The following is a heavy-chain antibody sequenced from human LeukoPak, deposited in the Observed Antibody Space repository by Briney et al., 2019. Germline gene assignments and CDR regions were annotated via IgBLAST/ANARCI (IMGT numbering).Heavy chain of an antibody. Sequence: PGGSLRLSCAASGFTFSSYGMNWVRQAPGKGLEWVSSISASSTDIYYADSVKGRFTISRDNAKNSLYLQINSLRAEDTAIYYCARRGYYDSSGYDYWGQGTLATVSS. CDR1: GFTFSSYG. D-gene: IGHD3-22*01. J-gene: IGHJ4*02. CDR3: ARRGYYDSSGYDY. CDR2: ISASSTDI. V-gene: IGHV3-21*01.